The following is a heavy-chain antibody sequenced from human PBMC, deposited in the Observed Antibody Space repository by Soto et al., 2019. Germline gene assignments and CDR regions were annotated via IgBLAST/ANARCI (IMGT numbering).Heavy chain of an antibody. CDR2: ITDNGGDA. V-gene: IGHV3-23*01. CDR3: ARGSTASYPGSRIFQF. CDR1: GLTFGCRA. J-gene: IGHJ4*02. Sequence: EVQLLESGGDLKQPGGSLRLSCVASGLTFGCRAMSWVRQAPGEGLQWVATITDNGGDAKYADSVRGRFVISRDNSKKTLYLQMTSLTAEDSAMYFCARGSTASYPGSRIFQFWGRGTLVTV. D-gene: IGHD3-10*01.